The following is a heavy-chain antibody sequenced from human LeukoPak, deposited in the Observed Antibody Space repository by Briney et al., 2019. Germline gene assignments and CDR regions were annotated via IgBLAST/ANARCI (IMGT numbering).Heavy chain of an antibody. Sequence: GGSLRLSCAASGFTFSTYSMSWVRQTPEKGLEWVSVINDNGDTTFYADSVRGRFTISRDNAKNSLYLQMNSLRAEDTAVYYCASGSSYSPNWFDPWGQGTLVTVSS. D-gene: IGHD2-15*01. CDR3: ASGSSYSPNWFDP. V-gene: IGHV3-23*01. J-gene: IGHJ5*02. CDR2: INDNGDTT. CDR1: GFTFSTYS.